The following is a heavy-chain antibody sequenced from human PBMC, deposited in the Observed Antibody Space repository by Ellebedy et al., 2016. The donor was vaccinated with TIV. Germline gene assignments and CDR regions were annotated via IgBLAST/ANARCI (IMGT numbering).Heavy chain of an antibody. CDR1: GFNFSGSA. J-gene: IGHJ4*02. D-gene: IGHD3-3*01. V-gene: IGHV3-73*01. Sequence: GESLKISCAASGFNFSGSAVHWVRQASGKGLEWVGRVRSYTFGYATAYSASAKGRFTISRDDSKKTAYLEMNRLKTEDTAVYYCSTIDHWGQGTQVTVSS. CDR2: VRSYTFGYAT. CDR3: STIDH.